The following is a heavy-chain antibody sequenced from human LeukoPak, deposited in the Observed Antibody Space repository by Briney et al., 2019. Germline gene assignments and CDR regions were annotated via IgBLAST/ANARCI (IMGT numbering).Heavy chain of an antibody. Sequence: GGSLRLSCAASGLILSDNYMSWVRQAPGKGLEGVSVIHSGGTTYYADSVKGRFTISRDNSKNTVYLQMNSLRVEDTATYYCARDPGYGDPRDYWGQGTLVTVST. CDR2: IHSGGTT. D-gene: IGHD4-17*01. CDR3: ARDPGYGDPRDY. J-gene: IGHJ4*02. CDR1: GLILSDNY. V-gene: IGHV3-53*01.